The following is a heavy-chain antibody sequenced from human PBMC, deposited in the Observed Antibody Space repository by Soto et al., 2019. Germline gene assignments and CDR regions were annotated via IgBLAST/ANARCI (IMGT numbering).Heavy chain of an antibody. CDR3: ARATFAGDVSMDV. CDR2: IYYSGTA. J-gene: IGHJ6*02. Sequence: QLQLQESGSGLVKPSQNLSLTCAVFSDSISSHGHAWSWIRQPPGQGLEWIGYIYYSGTAYYNPSLKSRVTRSADRSKNQFSVNLSSVTAADTAIYYCARATFAGDVSMDVWGQGATVTVSS. V-gene: IGHV4-30-2*01. D-gene: IGHD3-3*01. CDR1: SDSISSHGHA.